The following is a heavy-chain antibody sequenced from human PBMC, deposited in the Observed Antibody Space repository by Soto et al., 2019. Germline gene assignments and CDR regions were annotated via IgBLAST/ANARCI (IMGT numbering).Heavy chain of an antibody. D-gene: IGHD3-22*01. J-gene: IGHJ3*01. CDR1: GDSISTYY. CDR2: IHYSGST. CDR3: ARSLSSGNYGSPFDL. V-gene: IGHV4-59*01. Sequence: QVQLEESGPGLVKPSETLSLTCNVSGDSISTYYWNWVRQPPGQGLEWIGYIHYSGSTKYEPSLKSRVTISVDMSNNQFSLELTSVTAADTAVYYCARSLSSGNYGSPFDLWGQGTVVTVSS.